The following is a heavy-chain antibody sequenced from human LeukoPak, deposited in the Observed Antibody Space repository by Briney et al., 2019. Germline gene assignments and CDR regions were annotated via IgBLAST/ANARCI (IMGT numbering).Heavy chain of an antibody. Sequence: GGSLRLSCAASGFTFSDYSMHWVRQAPGKGLNWVAFIRYDGNNKYYADSVKGRFTISRDNSKNTLYLQMNSLRAEDTAVYYCAKAGGVLEYFDYWGQGTLVTVSS. CDR1: GFTFSDYS. D-gene: IGHD1-26*01. J-gene: IGHJ4*02. CDR2: IRYDGNNK. V-gene: IGHV3-30*02. CDR3: AKAGGVLEYFDY.